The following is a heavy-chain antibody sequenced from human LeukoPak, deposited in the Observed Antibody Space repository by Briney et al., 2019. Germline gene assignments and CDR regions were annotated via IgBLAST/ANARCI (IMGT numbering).Heavy chain of an antibody. D-gene: IGHD3-3*01. CDR2: IYPGDSDT. Sequence: LGESLKISCKGSGYSFTSYWIGWVRQMPGKGLEWMGIIYPGDSDTRYSPSFQGQVTISADKSISTAFLQWSSLKASDTAMYYCARHNVEMGSISLYYMDVWGKGTTVTVSS. CDR1: GYSFTSYW. J-gene: IGHJ6*03. V-gene: IGHV5-51*01. CDR3: ARHNVEMGSISLYYMDV.